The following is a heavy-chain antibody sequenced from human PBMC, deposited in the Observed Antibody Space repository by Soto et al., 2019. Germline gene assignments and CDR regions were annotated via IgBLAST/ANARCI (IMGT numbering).Heavy chain of an antibody. Sequence: GGALRLSCAPSGFTFSTYGMHWVRQAPGKGLEWVAVIWYDGSNQYYADSVKGRFTISRDNSKNVLYLQMNSLRAEDTAVYYCARDLGAFNYGSAYFDYWGQGTPVTVSS. CDR3: ARDLGAFNYGSAYFDY. CDR1: GFTFSTYG. V-gene: IGHV3-33*01. D-gene: IGHD3-10*01. CDR2: IWYDGSNQ. J-gene: IGHJ4*02.